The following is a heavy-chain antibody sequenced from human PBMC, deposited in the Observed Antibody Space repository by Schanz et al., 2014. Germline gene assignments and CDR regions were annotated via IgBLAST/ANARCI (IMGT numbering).Heavy chain of an antibody. CDR1: GFTFSKYW. D-gene: IGHD6-19*01. CDR2: ISASGGST. Sequence: EVQLLDSGGGLVQPGGSLRLSCGGSGFTFSKYWMSWVRQAPGKGLEWVSTISASGGSTYYADSVRGRFSISRDYSKNTLYLQMSSLRAEDTAIYYCAKLSSSGRLAGYFDYWGQGALVTVSS. CDR3: AKLSSSGRLAGYFDY. J-gene: IGHJ4*02. V-gene: IGHV3-23*01.